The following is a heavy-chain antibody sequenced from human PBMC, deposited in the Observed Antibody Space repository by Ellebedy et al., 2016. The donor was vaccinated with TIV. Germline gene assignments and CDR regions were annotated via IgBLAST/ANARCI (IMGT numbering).Heavy chain of an antibody. V-gene: IGHV4-30-2*01. CDR2: IYHSGST. CDR1: GGSISSGGYS. D-gene: IGHD6-6*01. J-gene: IGHJ4*02. CDR3: ARGGKQLVGPFDY. Sequence: MPSETLSLTCAVSGGSISSGGYSWSWIRQPPGKGLEWIGYIYHSGSTYYNPSLKSRVTISVDRSKNQFSLKLSSVTAADTAVYYCARGGKQLVGPFDYWGQGTLVTVSS.